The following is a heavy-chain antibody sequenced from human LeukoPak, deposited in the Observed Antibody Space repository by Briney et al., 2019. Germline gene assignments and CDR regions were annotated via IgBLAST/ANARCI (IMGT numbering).Heavy chain of an antibody. D-gene: IGHD6-13*01. CDR1: GFTFSNYA. Sequence: GGSLRLSCAASGFTFSNYAIHWVRQAPGKGLEWVTIISYDGRNKYYADSVKGRFTISRDDSKNTLYLQMNSLRAEDTAVYYCAREIAAAGSNWFDPWGQGTLVTVSS. V-gene: IGHV3-30*04. CDR2: ISYDGRNK. CDR3: AREIAAAGSNWFDP. J-gene: IGHJ5*02.